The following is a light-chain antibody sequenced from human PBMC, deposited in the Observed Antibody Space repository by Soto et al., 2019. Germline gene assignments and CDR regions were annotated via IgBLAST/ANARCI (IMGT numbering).Light chain of an antibody. CDR2: EVS. CDR3: SSYTSSATWV. CDR1: SSDVGRFKF. V-gene: IGLV2-14*01. Sequence: QSALTQPASVSGSPGQSITISCTGTSSDVGRFKFVSWYQQFPTKAPKLMIYEVSDRPQGVSNRFSGFKSGNTASLTISGLQADDEADYYCSSYTSSATWVFGEGTKLTVL. J-gene: IGLJ3*02.